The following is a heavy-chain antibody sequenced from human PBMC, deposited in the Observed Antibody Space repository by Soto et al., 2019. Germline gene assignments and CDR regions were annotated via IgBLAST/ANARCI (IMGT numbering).Heavy chain of an antibody. CDR2: IDPSDSYT. CDR1: GYSFTSYW. V-gene: IGHV5-10-1*01. D-gene: IGHD2-15*01. CDR3: ARYELLATYYYYGMDV. Sequence: GESLKISCKGSGYSFTSYWISWVRQMPGKGLEWMGRIDPSDSYTNYSPSFQGHVTISADKSISTAYLQWSSLKASDTAMYYCARYELLATYYYYGMDVWGQGTTVTVS. J-gene: IGHJ6*02.